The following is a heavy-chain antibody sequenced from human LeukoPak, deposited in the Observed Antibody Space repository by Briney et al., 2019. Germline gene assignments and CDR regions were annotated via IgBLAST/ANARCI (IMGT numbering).Heavy chain of an antibody. CDR1: GFTFSSYG. D-gene: IGHD6-19*01. CDR3: AKAAGYSSGWPFEY. J-gene: IGHJ4*02. CDR2: IWHDGSNK. Sequence: GGSLRLSCAASGFTFSSYGIHWVRQAPGKGLEWVAVIWHDGSNKYYADYVKGRFTISRDNSKNTLYLQMNSLRAEDTAVYYCAKAAGYSSGWPFEYWGQGTLVTVSS. V-gene: IGHV3-33*06.